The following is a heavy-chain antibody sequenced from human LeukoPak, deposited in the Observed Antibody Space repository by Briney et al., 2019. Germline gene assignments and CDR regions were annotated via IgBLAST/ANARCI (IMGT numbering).Heavy chain of an antibody. CDR2: INPSGGST. J-gene: IGHJ4*02. CDR1: GYTFTSYC. D-gene: IGHD1-26*01. Sequence: DSVTVSCKASGYTFTSYCMHWVRQAPGQGLEWMGLINPSGGSTSYAQKFQGRVTMTRATSTSTVYTELSSLRSEDTAVYYCARDRGLGGSSDYWGQGTLVTVSS. V-gene: IGHV1-46*01. CDR3: ARDRGLGGSSDY.